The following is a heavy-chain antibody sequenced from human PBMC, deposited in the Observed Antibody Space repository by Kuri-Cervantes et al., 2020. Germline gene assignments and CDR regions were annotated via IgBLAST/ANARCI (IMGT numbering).Heavy chain of an antibody. CDR3: ARDYGGNSGYCYYMDV. CDR1: GGSIRTYY. J-gene: IGHJ6*03. D-gene: IGHD4-23*01. V-gene: IGHV4-59*01. Sequence: CSVSGGSIRTYYWGWIRQPPGKGLEWIGYSHYSGNINYNPALKSRIAISVDTSKNLFSLNVTSVTAADTAIYYCARDYGGNSGYCYYMDVWGKGTLVTVSS. CDR2: SHYSGNI.